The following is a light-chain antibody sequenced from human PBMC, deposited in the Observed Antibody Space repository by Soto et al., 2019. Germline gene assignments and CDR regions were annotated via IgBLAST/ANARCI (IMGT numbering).Light chain of an antibody. CDR1: QSVSSN. J-gene: IGKJ1*01. CDR2: GAS. CDR3: QQYNNWPPWT. V-gene: IGKV3-15*01. Sequence: EIVMTQSPATLSVSPGERATLSCRASQSVSSNLAWYQQKPGQAPRLLIYGASTRATGIPARFSGSGSGTDFPLTISSLRSEDFAVYYCQQYNNWPPWTFGQGPKVEIK.